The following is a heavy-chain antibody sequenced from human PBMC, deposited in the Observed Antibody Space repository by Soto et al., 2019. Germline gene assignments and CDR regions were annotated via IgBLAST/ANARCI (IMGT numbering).Heavy chain of an antibody. Sequence: QVHLVQSGAEVKKPGASVKVSCKGSGYAFTTYGITWVRQAPGQGLEWMGWISAHNGNTYYAQKLQGRVTVTRDTSTSTAYMEMRSLRSDETAVYYCASGRYGDYWGQGALVTVSS. V-gene: IGHV1-18*01. CDR2: ISAHNGNT. CDR1: GYAFTTYG. D-gene: IGHD1-26*01. CDR3: ASGRYGDY. J-gene: IGHJ4*02.